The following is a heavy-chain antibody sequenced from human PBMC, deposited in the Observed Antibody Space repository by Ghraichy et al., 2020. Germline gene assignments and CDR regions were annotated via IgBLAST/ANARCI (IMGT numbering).Heavy chain of an antibody. CDR2: INPNNGGT. Sequence: ASVKVSCKASGYTFTGYYMHWVRQAPGQGLEWMGWINPNNGGTNYAQKFQGRVTMTRDTSISTAYMELSRLRSDDTAVYYCARETPRGYSSGCGMDVWGQGTTVTVSS. CDR3: ARETPRGYSSGCGMDV. D-gene: IGHD6-19*01. V-gene: IGHV1-2*02. CDR1: GYTFTGYY. J-gene: IGHJ6*02.